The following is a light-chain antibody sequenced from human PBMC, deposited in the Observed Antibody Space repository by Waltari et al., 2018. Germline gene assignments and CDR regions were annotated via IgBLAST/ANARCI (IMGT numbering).Light chain of an antibody. CDR1: SLNIGKNT. CDR2: GDD. CDR3: LAWDDSLNGWV. Sequence: QSVLTQSPSASGTPGPRVTMSCSGRSLNIGKNTVNWYQQVPGTAPKLLIYGDDQRPSGAPDRISGSKSGTSASLAISGLQPEDEADYYCLAWDDSLNGWVFGGGTKVTVL. V-gene: IGLV1-44*01. J-gene: IGLJ3*02.